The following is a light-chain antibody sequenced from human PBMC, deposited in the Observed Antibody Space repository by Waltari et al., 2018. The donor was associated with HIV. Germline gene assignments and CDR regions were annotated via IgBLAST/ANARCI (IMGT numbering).Light chain of an antibody. V-gene: IGKV2-28*01. CDR2: LGS. CDR3: MQSLQTPPTWT. CDR1: QSLLHNNGYNY. J-gene: IGKJ1*01. Sequence: DIVMTQSPLFLSVTPGESASISCRSSQSLLHNNGYNYLDWLLQKPGHSPQLLVYLGSNRAPGVPDRFSGSGSGTNFTLKISRVEAEDVGVYYCMQSLQTPPTWTFGQGTKVEIK.